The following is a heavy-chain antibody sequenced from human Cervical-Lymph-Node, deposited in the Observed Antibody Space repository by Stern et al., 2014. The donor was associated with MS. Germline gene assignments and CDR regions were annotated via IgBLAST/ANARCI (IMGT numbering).Heavy chain of an antibody. D-gene: IGHD2-21*01. CDR2: TDWDDDK. V-gene: IGHV2-70*04. CDR1: GFSISTNGMR. Sequence: VTLRESGPALVKPTQTLTLTCTFSGFSISTNGMRVGWIRQPPGKALEWLGRTDWDDDKFYSTSLKSSTTTSTGTSNNQEVLTITNMEPVATATYFCARIGVTSNCPDYWGQGTLVIVSS. J-gene: IGHJ4*02. CDR3: ARIGVTSNCPDY.